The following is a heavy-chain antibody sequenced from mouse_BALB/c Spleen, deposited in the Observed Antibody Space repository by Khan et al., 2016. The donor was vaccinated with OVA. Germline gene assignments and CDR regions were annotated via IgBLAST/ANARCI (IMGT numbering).Heavy chain of an antibody. Sequence: EVELVESGGDLVEPGGSLKLSCAASGFTFSTYGMSWVRQTPDKRLEWVATISTGGHYTYYPDSVRGRFTISRDNAKNTLYLQMTSLKSEDTAMFYCARLAYYYDSEGFAYWRQGTLVTVSA. J-gene: IGHJ3*01. D-gene: IGHD1-1*01. CDR1: GFTFSTYG. CDR3: ARLAYYYDSEGFAY. V-gene: IGHV5-6*01. CDR2: ISTGGHYT.